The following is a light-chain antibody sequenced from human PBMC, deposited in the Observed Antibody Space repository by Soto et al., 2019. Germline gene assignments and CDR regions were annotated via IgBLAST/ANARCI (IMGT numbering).Light chain of an antibody. CDR1: SSNIGNNY. Sequence: QSALTQPPSVSAAPGQKVTMSCSGSSSNIGNNYVSWYQQLPGTTPKLLIYDNDKRPSGIPDRFSGSKSGTSATLVITGLQTGDEADYYCGTWDTSLSVVVFGGGTKLTVL. V-gene: IGLV1-51*01. CDR2: DND. J-gene: IGLJ2*01. CDR3: GTWDTSLSVVV.